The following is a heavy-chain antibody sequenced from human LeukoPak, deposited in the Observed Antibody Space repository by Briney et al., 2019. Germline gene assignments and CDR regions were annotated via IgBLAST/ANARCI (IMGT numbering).Heavy chain of an antibody. CDR1: GGSFSGYY. CDR3: ARVSSSWYGRAFDI. Sequence: PSETLSLTCAVYGGSFSGYYWSWLRQPPGKGLEWLGEINHSGSTNYNPSLKSRVTISVDTSKNQFSLKLSSVTAADTAVYYCARVSSSWYGRAFDIWGQGTMVTVSS. CDR2: INHSGST. J-gene: IGHJ3*02. D-gene: IGHD6-13*01. V-gene: IGHV4-34*01.